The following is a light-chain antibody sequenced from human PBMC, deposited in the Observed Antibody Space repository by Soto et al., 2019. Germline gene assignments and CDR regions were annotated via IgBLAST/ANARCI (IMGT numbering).Light chain of an antibody. CDR1: SSDVGSYNR. Sequence: QSALTQPPSVSGSPGQSVTISCTGTSSDVGSYNRVSWYQQSPGTAPKLMIYEVSNQPSGVPDRFSGSKSGNTASLTISGLQAEDEADYYCSSYTSSSTYVFGTGTKVTVL. J-gene: IGLJ1*01. CDR2: EVS. CDR3: SSYTSSSTYV. V-gene: IGLV2-18*02.